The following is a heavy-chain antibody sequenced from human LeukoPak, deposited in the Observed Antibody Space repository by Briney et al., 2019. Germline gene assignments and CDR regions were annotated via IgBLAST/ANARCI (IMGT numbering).Heavy chain of an antibody. Sequence: PGGSLRLSCAASGFTFSSYSMNWVRQAPGKGLEWVSHITASGTAMFYADSVEGRFTISRDNAKNSLFLQMNSLRADDTAVYYCAREVVIFPDYYYYGMDVWGQGTTVTVSS. V-gene: IGHV3-48*04. D-gene: IGHD2/OR15-2a*01. CDR1: GFTFSSYS. CDR3: AREVVIFPDYYYYGMDV. CDR2: ITASGTAM. J-gene: IGHJ6*02.